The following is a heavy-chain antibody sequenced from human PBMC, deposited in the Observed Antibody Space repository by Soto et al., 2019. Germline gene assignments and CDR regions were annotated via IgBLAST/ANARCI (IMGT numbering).Heavy chain of an antibody. D-gene: IGHD2-8*01. V-gene: IGHV3-30*18. CDR1: GFTFSAYG. CDR2: IADEGNNK. J-gene: IGHJ3*01. CDR3: AKPRNGMRDAFDV. Sequence: QVQLVGSGGGVVQPGRSLRLSCAASGFTFSAYGMHWVRQAPGKGLEWATFIADEGNNKVYADYVKGRFTISRDNSMNTLSLQMNSLTTEDTAVYYCAKPRNGMRDAFDVWGQGTMVTVSS.